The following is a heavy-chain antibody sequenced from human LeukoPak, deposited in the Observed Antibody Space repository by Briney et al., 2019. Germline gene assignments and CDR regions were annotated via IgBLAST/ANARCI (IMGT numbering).Heavy chain of an antibody. CDR1: GFTSSSYS. Sequence: GGSLRLSCAASGFTSSSYSMNWVRQAPGMGLEWVSSISTSSSYIYYADSVEGRFTISRDNAKNSLYLQMNSLRAEDTAVYYCARGASYGSGSYWSDYWGQGTLVTVSS. CDR2: ISTSSSYI. CDR3: ARGASYGSGSYWSDY. V-gene: IGHV3-21*01. D-gene: IGHD3-10*01. J-gene: IGHJ4*02.